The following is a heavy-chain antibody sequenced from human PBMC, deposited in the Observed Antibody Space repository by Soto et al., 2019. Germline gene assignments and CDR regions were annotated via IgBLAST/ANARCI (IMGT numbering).Heavy chain of an antibody. V-gene: IGHV1-24*01. J-gene: IGHJ6*02. CDR1: GSTLSDLS. D-gene: IGHD1-1*01. CDR3: ASDAWNMDV. CDR2: FDPEDGET. Sequence: ASVKVSCKVSGSTLSDLSMNWVRQAPGKGLEWLGGFDPEDGETLYAKKFQGRVTMSEDTSTDTGFMELSSLRSEDTAVYHCASDAWNMDVWGQGTTVTVS.